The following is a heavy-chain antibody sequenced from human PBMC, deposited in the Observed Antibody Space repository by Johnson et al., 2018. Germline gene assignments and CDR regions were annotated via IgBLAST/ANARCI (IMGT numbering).Heavy chain of an antibody. CDR2: IGYDGLNK. D-gene: IGHD6-19*01. V-gene: IGHV3-33*01. Sequence: QVQLQESGGGVVQPGRSLRLACTASGFTFSSYGIHWVRQAPGKGLEWVAVIGYDGLNKYYAESVKGRFTISRDNSKNTLYLQMSNLSAEDTAVYYCARDSAQWLLGAYDIWGQGTMVTVSS. CDR3: ARDSAQWLLGAYDI. CDR1: GFTFSSYG. J-gene: IGHJ3*02.